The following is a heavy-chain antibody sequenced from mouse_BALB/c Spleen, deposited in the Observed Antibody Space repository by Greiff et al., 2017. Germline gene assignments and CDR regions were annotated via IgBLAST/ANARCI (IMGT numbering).Heavy chain of an antibody. CDR3: ARGEDYFDY. V-gene: IGHV5-4*02. CDR2: ISDGGSYT. CDR1: GFTFSGYY. Sequence: EVQGVESGGGLVQPGGSLKLSCAASGFTFSGYYMYWVRQTPEKRLEWVATISDGGSYTYYPDSVKGRFTISRDNAKNTLYLQMSSLKSEDTAMYYCARGEDYFDYWGQGTTLTVSS. J-gene: IGHJ2*01.